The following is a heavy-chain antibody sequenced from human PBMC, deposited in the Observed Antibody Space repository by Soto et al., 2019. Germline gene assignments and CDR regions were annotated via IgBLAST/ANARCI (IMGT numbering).Heavy chain of an antibody. Sequence: SVKVSCKASGDTFGRFTINWVRQAPGQGLEWMGGIKPISDTTTYAQRFQGRVTFTADASTSTVYMELSSLRSEDTAMYYCARDPSTVNNLIGVRFDPWGQGPLVTVSS. CDR2: IKPISDTT. CDR1: GDTFGRFT. D-gene: IGHD4-4*01. J-gene: IGHJ5*02. CDR3: ARDPSTVNNLIGVRFDP. V-gene: IGHV1-69*13.